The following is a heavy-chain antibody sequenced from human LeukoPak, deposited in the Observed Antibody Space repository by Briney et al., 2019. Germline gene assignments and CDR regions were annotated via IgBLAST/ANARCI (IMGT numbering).Heavy chain of an antibody. CDR3: ARGLDSGYSDY. V-gene: IGHV4-59*11. D-gene: IGHD1-26*01. CDR1: GGSISNHY. J-gene: IGHJ4*02. CDR2: IHFSGRT. Sequence: SETLSLTCTVSGGSISNHYWSWIRQPPGKGLEWIGYIHFSGRTQYNPSLKSRLSISVDTSKNHFSLKLSSVTAADTAIYYCARGLDSGYSDYWGQGTLVTVSS.